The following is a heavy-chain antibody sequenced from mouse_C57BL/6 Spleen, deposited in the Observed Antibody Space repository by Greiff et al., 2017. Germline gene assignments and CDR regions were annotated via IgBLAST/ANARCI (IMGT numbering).Heavy chain of an antibody. Sequence: QVQLQQSGPELVKPGASVKISCKASGYAFSSSWMNWVKHRPGKGLEWIGRIYPGDGDTTYNGQFKGNATLTADKSSSTAYMQLSSLTSEDSAVYFCASPIRPLGAMDDWGQGTSVTVSS. V-gene: IGHV1-82*01. CDR1: GYAFSSSW. CDR3: ASPIRPLGAMDD. CDR2: IYPGDGDT. J-gene: IGHJ4*01.